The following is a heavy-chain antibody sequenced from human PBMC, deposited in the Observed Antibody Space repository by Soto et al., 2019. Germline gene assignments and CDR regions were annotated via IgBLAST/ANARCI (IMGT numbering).Heavy chain of an antibody. Sequence: PXETLSLTCTVSGDSVSSGGNXXSWIRQPPGEGLEWIAYIHYSGSVNYNPSLKSRVTISVDTSKNQVSLRLSSVTAADTGKYYCARLVYDSRLNYLYFDHWGQGTLVTVSS. D-gene: IGHD3-22*01. CDR3: ARLVYDSRLNYLYFDH. CDR2: IHYSGSV. V-gene: IGHV4-61*08. CDR1: GDSVSSGGNX. J-gene: IGHJ4*02.